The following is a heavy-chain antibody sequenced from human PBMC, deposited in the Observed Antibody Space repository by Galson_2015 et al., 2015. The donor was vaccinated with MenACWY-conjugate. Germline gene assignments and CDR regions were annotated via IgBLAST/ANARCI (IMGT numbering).Heavy chain of an antibody. V-gene: IGHV3-23*01. CDR3: AKDQYQLLYNGWFDP. J-gene: IGHJ5*02. D-gene: IGHD2-2*01. CDR2: ISGSGGSK. Sequence: SLRLSCAASGFTFRNYAMNWVRQAPGKGLEWVSAISGSGGSKNYADSVKGRFTISRDNSKNTLYLQINRLRAEDTAVYYCAKDQYQLLYNGWFDPWGQGTLVTVSS. CDR1: GFTFRNYA.